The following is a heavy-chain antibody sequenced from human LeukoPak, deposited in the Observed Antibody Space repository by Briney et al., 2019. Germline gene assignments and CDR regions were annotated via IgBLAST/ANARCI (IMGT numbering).Heavy chain of an antibody. CDR3: ARHDSFIPY. D-gene: IGHD5-18*01. CDR2: ISDSGRSP. CDR1: GFTFHLYA. Sequence: QPGGSLRLYCPASGFTFHLYAMRWVGQAPGKGLEWVSGISDSGRSPYYTESVKGRFTISRDNSKNTVYLQMNNLGVDDTATYFCARHDSFIPYWGQGILVTVSS. V-gene: IGHV3-23*01. J-gene: IGHJ4*02.